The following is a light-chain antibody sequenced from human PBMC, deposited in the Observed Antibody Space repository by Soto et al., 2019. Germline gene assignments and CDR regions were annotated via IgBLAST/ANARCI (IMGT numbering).Light chain of an antibody. CDR1: QSLVDGRGSTY. V-gene: IGKV2-30*01. CDR2: KVS. CDR3: MQGTYWPYT. Sequence: DVVMTQSPLSLPVTLGQPASISCRSSQSLVDGRGSTYLNWFQQRPGQSPRRLIYKVSNRASGVPDRFSGSGSGTDFTLEITRVEAEDVGVYYCMQGTYWPYTFGQGTKLEIK. J-gene: IGKJ2*01.